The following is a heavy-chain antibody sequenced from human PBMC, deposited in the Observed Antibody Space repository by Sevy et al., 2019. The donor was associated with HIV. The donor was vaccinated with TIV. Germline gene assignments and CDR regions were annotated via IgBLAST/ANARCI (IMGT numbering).Heavy chain of an antibody. D-gene: IGHD1-26*01. V-gene: IGHV1-8*01. Sequence: ASVKVSCKASGYTFTSYDINWVRQATGQGLEWMGWMNPNSGNTGYAQKFQGRVTMTRNTSISTAYMELSSLRSEDTAVYYCAREYSGSYNFGDAFDIWGQWTMVTVSS. CDR1: GYTFTSYD. J-gene: IGHJ3*02. CDR2: MNPNSGNT. CDR3: AREYSGSYNFGDAFDI.